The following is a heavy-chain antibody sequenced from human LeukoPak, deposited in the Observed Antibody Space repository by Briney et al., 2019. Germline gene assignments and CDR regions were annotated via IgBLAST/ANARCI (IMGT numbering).Heavy chain of an antibody. D-gene: IGHD6-19*01. CDR3: ARFRSGWGV. Sequence: PGGSLRLSCAASGFTFSSYSMNWVRQAPGKGLEWVSSISGSSSYIYYADSVKGRFTISRDNAKNSLYLQMNSLRAEDTAVYYCARFRSGWGVWGQGTLVTVSS. V-gene: IGHV3-21*04. CDR2: ISGSSSYI. CDR1: GFTFSSYS. J-gene: IGHJ4*02.